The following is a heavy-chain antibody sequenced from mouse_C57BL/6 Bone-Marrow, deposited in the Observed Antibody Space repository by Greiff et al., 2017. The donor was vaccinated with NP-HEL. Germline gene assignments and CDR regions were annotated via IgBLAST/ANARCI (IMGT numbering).Heavy chain of an antibody. CDR3: ARPLYWYFDV. J-gene: IGHJ1*03. V-gene: IGHV1-81*01. CDR1: GYTFTSYG. Sequence: QVQLQQSGAELARPGASVKLSCKASGYTFTSYGISWVKQRTGQGLEWIGEIYPRSGNTYYNEKFKGKATLTAEKSSSTAYMELRSLTSEDSAVYFCARPLYWYFDVWGTGTTVTVSS. CDR2: IYPRSGNT.